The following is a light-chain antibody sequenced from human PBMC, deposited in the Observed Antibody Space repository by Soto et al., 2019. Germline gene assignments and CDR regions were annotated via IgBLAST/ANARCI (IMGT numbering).Light chain of an antibody. Sequence: DMEMTQSPSSLSASVGDSVTITCRASQSISNYLTWYQHKPGKVPTLLIYAASSLQSGVPKRFSGSGSGTDFTLTINSLQPEDFATYYCQQSYGTPLTFGGGTKIEIK. CDR2: AAS. CDR3: QQSYGTPLT. V-gene: IGKV1-39*01. J-gene: IGKJ4*01. CDR1: QSISNY.